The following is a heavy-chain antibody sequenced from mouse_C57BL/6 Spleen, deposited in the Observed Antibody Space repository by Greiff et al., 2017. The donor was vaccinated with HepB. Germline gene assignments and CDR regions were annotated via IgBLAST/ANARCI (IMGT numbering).Heavy chain of an antibody. J-gene: IGHJ4*01. CDR2: IDPSDSYT. Sequence: QVQLQQPGAELVMPGASVKLSCKASGYTFTSYWMHWVKQRPGQGLEWIGEIDPSDSYTNYNHNYKGKFTLTVDKSSSTAYMQLSSLTSEDSAVYYCAGGYYGSSYGGGRASYAMDYWGQGTSVTVSS. V-gene: IGHV1-69*01. CDR3: AGGYYGSSYGGGRASYAMDY. CDR1: GYTFTSYW. D-gene: IGHD1-1*01.